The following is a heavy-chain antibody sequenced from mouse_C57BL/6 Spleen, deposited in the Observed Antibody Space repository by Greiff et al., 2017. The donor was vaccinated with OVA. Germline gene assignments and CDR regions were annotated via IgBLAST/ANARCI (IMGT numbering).Heavy chain of an antibody. D-gene: IGHD1-1*01. CDR3: ARRSATTVVATYHWYIDV. CDR2: IYWDDDK. Sequence: QVTLKVSGPGILQSSQTLSLTCSFSGFSLSTSGMGVSWIRQPSGKGLEWLALIYWDDDKRYNPSLKSRLTISKDTSRNQVFLKITSVDTADTATYYCARRSATTVVATYHWYIDVWGTGTTVTVSS. V-gene: IGHV8-12*01. J-gene: IGHJ1*03. CDR1: GFSLSTSGMG.